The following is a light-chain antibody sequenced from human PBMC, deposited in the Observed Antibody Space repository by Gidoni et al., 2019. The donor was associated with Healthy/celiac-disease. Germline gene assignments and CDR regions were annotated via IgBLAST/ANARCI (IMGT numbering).Light chain of an antibody. Sequence: SYVLTQPPPVSVAPGQPARITGGGNNIGSKRVHGYQQKPGQAPVLVVYDDSDRPSGIPERFSGSNSGNTATLTISRVEAGDEADYYCQVWDSSSDHVVFGGGTKLTVL. J-gene: IGLJ2*01. CDR3: QVWDSSSDHVV. CDR2: DDS. CDR1: NIGSKR. V-gene: IGLV3-21*02.